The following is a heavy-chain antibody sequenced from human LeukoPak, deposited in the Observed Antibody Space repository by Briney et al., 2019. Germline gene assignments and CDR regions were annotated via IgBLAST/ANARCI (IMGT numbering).Heavy chain of an antibody. CDR3: ARARDFWSGYFDY. CDR2: IYYSGST. D-gene: IGHD3-3*01. J-gene: IGHJ4*02. Sequence: SETLSLTCTVSGGSISSYYWSWLRQPPGKELEWIGYIYYSGSTNYNPSLKSRVTTTVDTSNNQFSLKLSRVSAADTAVYYCARARDFWSGYFDYWGQGTLVSVSS. CDR1: GGSISSYY. V-gene: IGHV4-59*12.